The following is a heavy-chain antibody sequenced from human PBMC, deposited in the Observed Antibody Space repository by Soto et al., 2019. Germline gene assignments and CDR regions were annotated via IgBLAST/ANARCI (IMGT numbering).Heavy chain of an antibody. D-gene: IGHD1-7*01. CDR2: ISGSGVTT. V-gene: IGHV3-23*01. CDR1: GFTFSSYA. J-gene: IGHJ4*02. CDR3: AKGGTGTTSFFEY. Sequence: GGSLRLSCAASGFTFSSYAMTWVRQVPGKGLEWVSDISGSGVTTYYADSVKGRFTISRDNSKNTLYPQMNSLRAEDTAVYYCAKGGTGTTSFFEYWGQGTLVTVSS.